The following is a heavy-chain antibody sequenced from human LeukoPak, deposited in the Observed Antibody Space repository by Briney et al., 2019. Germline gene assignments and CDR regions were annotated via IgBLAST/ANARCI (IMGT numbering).Heavy chain of an antibody. V-gene: IGHV3-7*01. CDR1: GFTFCIYW. Sequence: GGSLRLSCAASGFTFCIYWMSWVRQAPGKGLEWVANIKQDGSEKYYVDSVKGRFTISRDNAKNSLYLQMNSLRAEDTAVYYCARAKVAAAGTAFDYWGQGTLVTVSS. CDR2: IKQDGSEK. CDR3: ARAKVAAAGTAFDY. J-gene: IGHJ4*02. D-gene: IGHD6-13*01.